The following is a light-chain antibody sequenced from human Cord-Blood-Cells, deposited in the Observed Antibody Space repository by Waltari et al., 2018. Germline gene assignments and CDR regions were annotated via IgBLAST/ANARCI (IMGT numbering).Light chain of an antibody. CDR3: AAWDDSLNAVV. J-gene: IGLJ2*01. CDR2: SNN. Sequence: QSVLTQPTSASGTPGQRVTISCSGSRSNLGSNTVNWYQQPPGTAPKLLIYSNNQRPSGVPDRFSGSKAGTSASLAISGLQSEDEADYYCAAWDDSLNAVVFGGGTKLTVL. V-gene: IGLV1-44*01. CDR1: RSNLGSNT.